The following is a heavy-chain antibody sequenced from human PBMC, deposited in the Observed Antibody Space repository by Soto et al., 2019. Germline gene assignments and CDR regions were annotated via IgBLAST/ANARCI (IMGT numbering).Heavy chain of an antibody. D-gene: IGHD5-12*01. Sequence: ASVKVSCKASGYTFTSYGINWVRQATGQGLEWMGWMNPNSGNTGYAQKFQGRVTMTRNTSISTAYMELRSLTSDDTAVYYCARDLVPGYTGFSDYWGQGTLVTVSS. V-gene: IGHV1-8*01. CDR2: MNPNSGNT. J-gene: IGHJ4*02. CDR1: GYTFTSYG. CDR3: ARDLVPGYTGFSDY.